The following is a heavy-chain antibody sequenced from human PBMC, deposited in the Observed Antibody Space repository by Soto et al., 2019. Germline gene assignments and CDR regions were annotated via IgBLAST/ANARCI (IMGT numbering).Heavy chain of an antibody. CDR3: ARGDYGTGGYPFPYFDY. J-gene: IGHJ4*02. Sequence: HEHLVQSGAEVKRPGASLKVSCKASGYCFTGYYIHWVRQAPGQGLEWMGWINPDSGATNYAQNFQGRVTLISDTSISTASMDLTSLTSDDTAVYYCARGDYGTGGYPFPYFDYWGQGTLVIVSS. D-gene: IGHD2-8*02. V-gene: IGHV1-2*02. CDR2: INPDSGAT. CDR1: GYCFTGYY.